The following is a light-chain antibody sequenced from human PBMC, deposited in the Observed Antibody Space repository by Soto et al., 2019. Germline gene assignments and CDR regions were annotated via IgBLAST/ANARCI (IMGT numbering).Light chain of an antibody. CDR1: QNVLYSSNNKNY. J-gene: IGKJ4*01. Sequence: DIVMTQSPDSLAVSLGERATINCKSSQNVLYSSNNKNYLAWYQQKPGQPPKLLIYWASTRESGVPDRFSGSGSGTDFTLTISSLQAEDVAVYYCQQYYSTPLTFGGGTMVEIK. CDR3: QQYYSTPLT. V-gene: IGKV4-1*01. CDR2: WAS.